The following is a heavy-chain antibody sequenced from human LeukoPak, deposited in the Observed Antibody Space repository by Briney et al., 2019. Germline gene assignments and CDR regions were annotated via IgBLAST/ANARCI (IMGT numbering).Heavy chain of an antibody. D-gene: IGHD2-2*01. V-gene: IGHV3-23*01. CDR1: GFTFSSYA. CDR2: ISGSGGST. J-gene: IGHJ4*02. Sequence: PGGSLRLSCAASGFTFSSYAMSWVRQAPGKGLEWVSAISGSGGSTYYADSVKGRFTISKDNSKNTLYLQMNSLRAEDTAVYYCAKVSYCSSTSCRWGQGTLVTVSS. CDR3: AKVSYCSSTSCR.